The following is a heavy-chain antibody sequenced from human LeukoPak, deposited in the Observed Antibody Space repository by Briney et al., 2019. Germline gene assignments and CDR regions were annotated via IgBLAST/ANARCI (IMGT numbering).Heavy chain of an antibody. CDR3: AKDSSSSFDAFDI. J-gene: IGHJ3*02. D-gene: IGHD6-6*01. Sequence: PGGSLRLSCAASGFTVSSNYMSWVRQAPGKGLEWVSVIYSGGSTYYADSVKGRFTISRDNSKNTLYLQMNSLRAEDTAVYYCAKDSSSSFDAFDIWGQGTMVTVSS. V-gene: IGHV3-53*01. CDR2: IYSGGST. CDR1: GFTVSSNY.